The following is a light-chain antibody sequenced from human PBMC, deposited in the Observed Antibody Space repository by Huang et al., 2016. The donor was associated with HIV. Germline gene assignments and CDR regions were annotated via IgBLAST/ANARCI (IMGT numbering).Light chain of an antibody. CDR3: QQYNTYPLT. V-gene: IGKV1-5*03. CDR1: QSLSSW. Sequence: DIQMTQSPSTLSASIGDRVTITCRASQSLSSWLVWYQQKPGKAPKLLIYKASSLESGVPSRFSGSGSGTEFTLTINNLQPDDFATYYCQQYNTYPLTFGGGTKVEIK. J-gene: IGKJ4*01. CDR2: KAS.